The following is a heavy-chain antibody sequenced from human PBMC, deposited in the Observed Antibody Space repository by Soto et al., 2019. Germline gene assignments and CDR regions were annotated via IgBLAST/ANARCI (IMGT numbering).Heavy chain of an antibody. CDR1: GYTFTSYG. CDR2: IIPIFGTA. D-gene: IGHD5-18*01. Sequence: SVKVVCKSSGYTFTSYGISWVRQAPGQGLEWMGGIIPIFGTANYAQKFQGRVTITADESTSTAYMELSSLRSEDTAVYYCARAADTAMAYGYYFDYWGQGTLVTVSS. V-gene: IGHV1-69*13. J-gene: IGHJ4*02. CDR3: ARAADTAMAYGYYFDY.